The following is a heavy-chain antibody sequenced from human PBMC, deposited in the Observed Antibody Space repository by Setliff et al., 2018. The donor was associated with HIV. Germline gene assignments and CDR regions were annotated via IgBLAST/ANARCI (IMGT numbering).Heavy chain of an antibody. Sequence: SSETLSLTCAVYDGSLSSYYWSWIRQSTGKGLEWIGEINDSGTTNYNPSLESRVTMLIDMSKNQLSLKLSSVTAADTAVYYCARGNFNYWGQGTLVTVSS. J-gene: IGHJ4*02. D-gene: IGHD3-16*01. CDR3: ARGNFNY. CDR2: INDSGTT. CDR1: DGSLSSYY. V-gene: IGHV4-34*01.